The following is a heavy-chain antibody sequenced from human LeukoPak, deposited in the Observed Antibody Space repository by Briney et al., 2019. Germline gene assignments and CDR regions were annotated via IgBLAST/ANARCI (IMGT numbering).Heavy chain of an antibody. CDR2: IYHTGST. J-gene: IGHJ4*02. Sequence: SETLSPTCAVYGGSFSTYYWSWIRQPPGKGLEWIGDIYHTGSTTYSPSLKSRVTISVDTSKNQFSLKLSSVTAADTAVYYCARNRGYYDSSGYYYWGQGTLVTVSS. CDR1: GGSFSTYY. D-gene: IGHD3-22*01. V-gene: IGHV4-34*01. CDR3: ARNRGYYDSSGYYY.